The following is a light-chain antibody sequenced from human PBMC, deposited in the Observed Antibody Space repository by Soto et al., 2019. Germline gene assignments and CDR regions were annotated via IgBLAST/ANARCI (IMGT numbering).Light chain of an antibody. J-gene: IGKJ2*01. Sequence: EIVLTQSPATLSLSPGERATLSCRASQTVGTFLAWYQQKPGQAPRLVIYDASKRATGIPARFSGTGSGTDFALTISSIEPEDFAVYYCKHRTNWPRTFGQGTKLDIK. CDR2: DAS. CDR3: KHRTNWPRT. V-gene: IGKV3-11*01. CDR1: QTVGTF.